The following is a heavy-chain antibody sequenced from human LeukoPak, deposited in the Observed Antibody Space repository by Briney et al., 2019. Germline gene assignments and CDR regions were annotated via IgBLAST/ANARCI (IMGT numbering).Heavy chain of an antibody. CDR1: GFTFSGYW. V-gene: IGHV3-7*01. D-gene: IGHD4-11*01. J-gene: IGHJ6*03. CDR3: ARGANWLYSNYYYYMDV. CDR2: IKQDGSEK. Sequence: GGSLRLSCAASGFTFSGYWMSWVRQAPGKGLEWVASIKQDGSEKYYVDSVKGRFTISRDNAKNSLYLQMNSLRAEDTAVYYCARGANWLYSNYYYYMDVWGKGTTVTVSS.